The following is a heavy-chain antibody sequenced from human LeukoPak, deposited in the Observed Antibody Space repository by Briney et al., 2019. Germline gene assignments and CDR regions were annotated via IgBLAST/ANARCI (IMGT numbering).Heavy chain of an antibody. V-gene: IGHV1-46*01. CDR1: GYTFTSYY. Sequence: ASVKVSCKASGYTFTSYYMHWVRQAPGQGLELVAIINPNPSGGSTSYAQKFQGRVTMTRDMSTSTVYVEVSSLRSEDTAVYYCARSATGSGSYYGLDYWGQGTLVTVSS. CDR2: INPNPSGGST. CDR3: ARSATGSGSYYGLDY. J-gene: IGHJ4*02. D-gene: IGHD1-26*01.